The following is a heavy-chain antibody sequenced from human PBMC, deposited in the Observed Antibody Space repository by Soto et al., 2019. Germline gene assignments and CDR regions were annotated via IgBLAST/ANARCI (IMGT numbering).Heavy chain of an antibody. CDR3: ARPYCSGGSCLSHAFDI. Sequence: GGSLRLSCAASGFTFSSFSMNWVRQAPGKGLEWVSYISSSSSTIYYADSVKGRFTISRDNAKNSLYLQMNSLRAEDTAVYYCARPYCSGGSCLSHAFDIWGQGTMVTVSS. D-gene: IGHD2-15*01. CDR1: GFTFSSFS. J-gene: IGHJ3*02. CDR2: ISSSSSTI. V-gene: IGHV3-48*01.